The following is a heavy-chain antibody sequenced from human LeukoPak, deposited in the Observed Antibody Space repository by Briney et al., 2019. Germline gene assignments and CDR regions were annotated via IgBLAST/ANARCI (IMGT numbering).Heavy chain of an antibody. V-gene: IGHV3-33*06. CDR1: GFTFSIYG. Sequence: PGGSLRLSCAASGFTFSIYGMHWVRQAQGKGLEWVAVIWKDGTNAYYADSVKGRFTISRDNSKNTLYLQMNSLRAEDTAVYYCAKGGAEHTSFDYWGQGTLVTISS. CDR2: IWKDGTNA. CDR3: AKGGAEHTSFDY. J-gene: IGHJ4*02. D-gene: IGHD1-26*01.